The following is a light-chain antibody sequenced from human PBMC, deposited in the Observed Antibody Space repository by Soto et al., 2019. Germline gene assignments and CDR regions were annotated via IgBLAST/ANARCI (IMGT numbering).Light chain of an antibody. CDR1: QGISTN. CDR3: QTYYSAPFT. J-gene: IGKJ3*01. CDR2: AAS. Sequence: DIQMTQSPSSLSASVGDRVTITCRARQGISTNLAWYQQKPGKVPKLMIYAASTLQSEVPSRFRGSGSGTDCAITISSLQPEDVATYFCQTYYSAPFTFGPGTKLDI. V-gene: IGKV1-27*01.